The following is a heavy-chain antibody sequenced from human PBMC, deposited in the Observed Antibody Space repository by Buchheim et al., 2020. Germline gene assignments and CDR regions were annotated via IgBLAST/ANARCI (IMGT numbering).Heavy chain of an antibody. CDR1: GGSVSSGSYY. CDR3: ARVTLGSGYYGGFDY. Sequence: QVQLQESGPGLVKPSETLSLTCTVSGGSVSSGSYYWSWIRQPPGKGLEWIGYIYYSGSTNYNPSLKSRVTISVDTSKNQFSLKLSSVTAADTAVYYCARVTLGSGYYGGFDYWGQGTL. J-gene: IGHJ4*02. V-gene: IGHV4-61*01. D-gene: IGHD3-22*01. CDR2: IYYSGST.